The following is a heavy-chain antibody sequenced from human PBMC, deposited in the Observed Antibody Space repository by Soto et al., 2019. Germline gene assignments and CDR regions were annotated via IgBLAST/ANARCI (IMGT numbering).Heavy chain of an antibody. CDR3: ARGLRLGEFSFSY. CDR2: IIPIFGTA. V-gene: IGHV1-69*01. D-gene: IGHD3-16*02. Sequence: QVQLVQSGAEGKKPGSSVKVSCKASGGTFSSHAISWVRQAPGQGLEWMGGIIPIFGTAKYAQNFQGRVTITADESTSTANMELSSLRSEDTAVYYCARGLRLGEFSFSYWGQGTLVTVSS. J-gene: IGHJ4*01. CDR1: GGTFSSHA.